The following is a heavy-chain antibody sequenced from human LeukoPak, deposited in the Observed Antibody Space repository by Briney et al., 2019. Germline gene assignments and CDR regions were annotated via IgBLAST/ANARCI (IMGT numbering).Heavy chain of an antibody. V-gene: IGHV3-7*01. CDR1: GLSFSGQW. J-gene: IGHJ4*02. CDR3: GYTNNFYH. Sequence: GGSLRLSCVASGLSFSGQWLNWVRQAPGQGLEWMANIKHDGGEKYYVDSVKGRFTISRDDGQNSLSLHMNSVRAEDTAVYYCGYTNNFYHWGQGALVVVSA. CDR2: IKHDGGEK. D-gene: IGHD3-16*02.